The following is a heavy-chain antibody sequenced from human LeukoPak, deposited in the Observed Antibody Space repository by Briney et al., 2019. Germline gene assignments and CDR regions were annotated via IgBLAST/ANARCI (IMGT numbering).Heavy chain of an antibody. CDR1: GGSISSYY. V-gene: IGHV4-59*08. Sequence: SETLSLTCTVSGGSISSYYWSWIRQAPGKGLEWIGYIYSSGSTNYNPSLKSRVTISVDTSKNQFSLKLSSVTAADTAVYYCARDDSDDAFDIWGQGTMVTVSS. CDR2: IYSSGST. D-gene: IGHD1-26*01. J-gene: IGHJ3*02. CDR3: ARDDSDDAFDI.